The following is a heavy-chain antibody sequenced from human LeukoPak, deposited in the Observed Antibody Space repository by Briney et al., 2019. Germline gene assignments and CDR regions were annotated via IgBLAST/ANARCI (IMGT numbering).Heavy chain of an antibody. V-gene: IGHV4-39*07. CDR1: GGSISSSSYY. J-gene: IGHJ5*02. D-gene: IGHD3-3*01. CDR2: IYYSGST. CDR3: ARESDFRVSNWFDP. Sequence: PSETLYLTCTVSGGSISSSSYYWGWIRQPPGKGLEWIGSIYYSGSTYHNPSLKSRVTISVDTSKNQFSLKLSSVTAADTAVYYCARESDFRVSNWFDPWGQGTLVTVSS.